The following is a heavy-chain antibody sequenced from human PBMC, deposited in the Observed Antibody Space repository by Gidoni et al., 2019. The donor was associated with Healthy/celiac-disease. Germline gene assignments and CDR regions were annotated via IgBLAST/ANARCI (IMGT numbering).Heavy chain of an antibody. CDR3: TTDLDYYDSSGYYLGAFDI. V-gene: IGHV3-15*01. CDR2: IKSKTDGGTT. Sequence: EVQLVESGGGLVKPGGSLRLSCAASGFTFSNAWISWVRQAPGKGLEWVGRIKSKTDGGTTDYAAPVKGRFTISRDDSKNTLYLQMNSLKTEDTAVYYCTTDLDYYDSSGYYLGAFDIWGQGTMVTVSS. J-gene: IGHJ3*02. D-gene: IGHD3-22*01. CDR1: GFTFSNAW.